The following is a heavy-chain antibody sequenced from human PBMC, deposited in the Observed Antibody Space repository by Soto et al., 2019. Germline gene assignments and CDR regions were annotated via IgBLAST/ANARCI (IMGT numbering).Heavy chain of an antibody. V-gene: IGHV1-3*01. Sequence: QVQLVQSGAEVKKPGASVKVSCKASGYTFTSYAMHWVRQAPGQRLEWMGWINAGNGNTKYSQKFQGRVTITRDTSASTAYMELSSLRSEDTAVYYCARGCSYSSGWYYFDYWGQGTLVTVSS. CDR2: INAGNGNT. CDR3: ARGCSYSSGWYYFDY. J-gene: IGHJ4*02. D-gene: IGHD6-19*01. CDR1: GYTFTSYA.